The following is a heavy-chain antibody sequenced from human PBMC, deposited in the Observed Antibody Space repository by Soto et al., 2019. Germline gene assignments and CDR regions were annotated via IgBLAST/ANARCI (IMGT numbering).Heavy chain of an antibody. J-gene: IGHJ5*02. V-gene: IGHV3-7*01. CDR2: IKQDGSEK. CDR1: GFTFSSYW. CDR3: ARAGGLYYYDSSGYWFDP. Sequence: EVQLVESGGGLVQPGGSLRLSCAASGFTFSSYWMSWVRQAPGKGLEWVANIKQDGSEKYYVDSVKGRFTISRDNAKNSLYLQMNSLRTEDTAVYYCARAGGLYYYDSSGYWFDPWGQGTLVTVSS. D-gene: IGHD3-22*01.